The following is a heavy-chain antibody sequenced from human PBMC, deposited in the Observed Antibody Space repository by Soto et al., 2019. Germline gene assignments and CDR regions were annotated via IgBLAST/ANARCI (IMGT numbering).Heavy chain of an antibody. CDR3: ATRRTAYYYDSRFDP. CDR2: FDPEDGET. D-gene: IGHD3-22*01. Sequence: EASVKVSCKASGGTFSSYAISWVRQAPGKGLEWMGGFDPEDGETIYAQKFQGRVTMTEDTSTDTAYMELSSLRSEDTAVYYCATRRTAYYYDSRFDPWGQGTLVTVSS. CDR1: GGTFSSYA. J-gene: IGHJ5*02. V-gene: IGHV1-24*01.